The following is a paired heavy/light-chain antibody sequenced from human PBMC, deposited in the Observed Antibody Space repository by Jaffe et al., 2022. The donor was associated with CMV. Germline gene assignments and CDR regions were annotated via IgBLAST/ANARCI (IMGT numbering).Heavy chain of an antibody. CDR1: GFTFRNYE. J-gene: IGHJ3*02. CDR3: ARDGLNGSYAWDALDI. Sequence: EVQLVESGGGLVQPGGSLRLSCAASGFTFRNYEMNWVRQAPGKGLEWVSYIRSSGSFVYYADSVKGRFTTTRDNGKNSLYLQMDSLRVEDTGVYYCARDGLNGSYAWDALDIWGQGTMVTVSS. V-gene: IGHV3-48*03. D-gene: IGHD3-10*01. CDR2: IRSSGSFV.
Light chain of an antibody. Sequence: QSVLTQPPSASGTPGQRVTISCSGSSSNIGSNTVNWYQQLPGTAPKLLIYTNNQRPSGVPDRFSGSKSGTSASLAISGLQSEDEADYYCAAWDDSLNGRLFGGGTKLTVL. CDR2: TNN. CDR1: SSNIGSNT. CDR3: AAWDDSLNGRL. V-gene: IGLV1-44*01. J-gene: IGLJ3*02.